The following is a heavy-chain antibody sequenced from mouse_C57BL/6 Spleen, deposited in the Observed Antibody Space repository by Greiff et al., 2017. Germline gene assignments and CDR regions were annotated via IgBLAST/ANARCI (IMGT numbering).Heavy chain of an antibody. CDR2: IDPENGDT. CDR3: TTSNYGAMDY. Sequence: EVQLVESGAELVRPGASVKLSCTASGFNIKDDYMHWVKQRPEQGLEWIGWIDPENGDTEYASKFQGKATITADTSSNTAYLQLSSLTSEDTAVYYCTTSNYGAMDYWGQGTSVTVSS. V-gene: IGHV14-4*01. D-gene: IGHD2-5*01. CDR1: GFNIKDDY. J-gene: IGHJ4*01.